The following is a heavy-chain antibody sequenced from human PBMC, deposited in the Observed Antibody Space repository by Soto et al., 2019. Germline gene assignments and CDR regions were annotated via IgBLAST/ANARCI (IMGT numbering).Heavy chain of an antibody. Sequence: QLQLQESGPGLVKPSETLSLTCTVSGGSINSSSYYWGWIRQPPGTGLEWIGSIYYSGSTYYNPSLKSRGTISVVTSKNQFTLKLSSVTAADTAVYSGERHIRSSSLFDWGQGTLVTVSS. CDR3: ERHIRSSSLFD. CDR1: GGSINSSSYY. D-gene: IGHD6-13*01. CDR2: IYYSGST. J-gene: IGHJ4*02. V-gene: IGHV4-39*01.